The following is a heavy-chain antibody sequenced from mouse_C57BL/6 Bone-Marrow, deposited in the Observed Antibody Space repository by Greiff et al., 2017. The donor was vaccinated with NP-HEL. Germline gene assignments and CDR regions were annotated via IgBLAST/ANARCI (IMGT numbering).Heavy chain of an antibody. J-gene: IGHJ2*01. Sequence: VKLVESGAELVKPGASVKLSCKASGYTFTEYTIHWVKQRSGQGLEWIGWFYPGSGSIKYNEKFKDKATLTADKSSSTVYMELSRLTSEDSAVYFCARHGYYYGSSYAVLYFDDWGQGTTLTVSS. CDR3: ARHGYYYGSSYAVLYFDD. CDR2: FYPGSGSI. V-gene: IGHV1-62-2*01. CDR1: GYTFTEYT. D-gene: IGHD1-1*01.